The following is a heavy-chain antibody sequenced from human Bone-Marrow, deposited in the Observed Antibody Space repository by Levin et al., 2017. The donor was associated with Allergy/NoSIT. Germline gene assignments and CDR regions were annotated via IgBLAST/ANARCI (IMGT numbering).Heavy chain of an antibody. CDR2: IKATGGST. CDR1: ENTFSMYN. Sequence: GESLKISCEASENTFSMYNIHWVRQAPGQGLEWMGMIKATGGSTTYAQNFQGRVTMTRDTSTRTIYMSLSSLRSDDTAVYYCARDIVGLVGAFFDHWGQGTLVTVSS. V-gene: IGHV1-46*01. J-gene: IGHJ4*02. CDR3: ARDIVGLVGAFFDH. D-gene: IGHD1-26*01.